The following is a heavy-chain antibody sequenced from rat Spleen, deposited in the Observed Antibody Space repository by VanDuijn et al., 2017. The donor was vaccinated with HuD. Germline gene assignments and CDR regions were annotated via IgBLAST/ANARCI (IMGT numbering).Heavy chain of an antibody. CDR1: GFTFSDYA. Sequence: EVQLVESGGGLVQPGNSLKLSCAASGFTFSDYAMAWVRQSPKKGLEWVATIIYDGSSTYYRDSVKGRFTISRDNAKSTRYLQMDSLRSEDTATYYCATGGKYYGYNPFDYWGQGVMVTVSS. D-gene: IGHD1-9*01. J-gene: IGHJ2*01. CDR2: IIYDGSST. V-gene: IGHV5S10*01. CDR3: ATGGKYYGYNPFDY.